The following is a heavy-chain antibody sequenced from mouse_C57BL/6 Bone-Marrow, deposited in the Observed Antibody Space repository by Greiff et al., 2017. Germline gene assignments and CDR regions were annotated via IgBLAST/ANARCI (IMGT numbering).Heavy chain of an antibody. CDR3: PRHGIYYDIRRGFYYAMDY. Sequence: VKLMESGAELVKPGASVKLSCKASGYTFTEYTIHWVKQRSGQGLEWIGWFYPGSGSIKYNEKFKDKDTLTADKSSSTVYMELSILTSEDSAVYFCPRHGIYYDIRRGFYYAMDYWGQGTSVTVSS. J-gene: IGHJ4*01. V-gene: IGHV1-62-2*01. CDR2: FYPGSGSI. D-gene: IGHD2-4*01. CDR1: GYTFTEYT.